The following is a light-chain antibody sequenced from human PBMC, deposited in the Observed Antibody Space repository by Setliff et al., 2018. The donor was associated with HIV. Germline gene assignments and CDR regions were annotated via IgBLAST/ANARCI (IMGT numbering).Light chain of an antibody. J-gene: IGLJ1*01. CDR1: SSNIGRNY. V-gene: IGLV1-47*01. CDR2: RNN. Sequence: QSALTQPPSASGTPGQRVTISCSGSSSNIGRNYVYWYQQLPGTTPKLLIYRNNQRPSGVPDRFSGSKSGTSASLAISGLRSEDEADYYCAAWDNSLSGSYGFGTGTKVTVL. CDR3: AAWDNSLSGSYG.